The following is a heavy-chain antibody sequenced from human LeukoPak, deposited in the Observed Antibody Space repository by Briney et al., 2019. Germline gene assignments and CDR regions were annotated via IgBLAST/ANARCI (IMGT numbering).Heavy chain of an antibody. V-gene: IGHV1-18*01. D-gene: IGHD6-19*01. CDR2: ISAYNGNT. CDR1: GYTFIRYG. CDR3: ARIAVDSSGWYWYFDL. J-gene: IGHJ2*01. Sequence: ASVKVSCKASGYTFIRYGITWVRQAPGQGLEWMGWISAYNGNTKYAQKFQGRVTITTDTSTTTAYMELRSLRSDDTAVYYCARIAVDSSGWYWYFDLWGRGTLVTVSS.